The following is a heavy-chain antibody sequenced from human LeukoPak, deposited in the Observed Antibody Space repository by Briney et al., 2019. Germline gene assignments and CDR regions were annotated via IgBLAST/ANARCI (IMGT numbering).Heavy chain of an antibody. CDR1: GFTFSTYD. J-gene: IGHJ4*02. Sequence: PGGSLRLSCAASGFTFSTYDMHWVRQPAGKGLEWVSGIDTAGDTYYPGSVKGRFTISRENAKNSLYLQMNSLRAGDTAVYYCVRDASVSSGSDYWGQGTLVTVSS. CDR3: VRDASVSSGSDY. D-gene: IGHD3-10*01. CDR2: IDTAGDT. V-gene: IGHV3-13*04.